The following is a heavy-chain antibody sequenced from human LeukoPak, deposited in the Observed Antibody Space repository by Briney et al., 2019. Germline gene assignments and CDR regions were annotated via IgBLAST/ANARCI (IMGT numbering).Heavy chain of an antibody. J-gene: IGHJ4*02. D-gene: IGHD1-1*01. CDR1: GFTVSDNY. Sequence: GGSLRLSCAVSGFTVSDNYMSWVRQAPGKGLEWVSVIYSGGSTYYADSVKGRFTISRDNSKNTLYLQMNSLRGEDTAVYYCAKGKAEAYPYNFDNWGQGILVTVSS. CDR3: AKGKAEAYPYNFDN. CDR2: IYSGGST. V-gene: IGHV3-53*01.